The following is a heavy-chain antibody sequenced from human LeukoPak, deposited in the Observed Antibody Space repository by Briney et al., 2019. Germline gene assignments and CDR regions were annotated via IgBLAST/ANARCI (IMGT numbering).Heavy chain of an antibody. CDR2: INPSGGIT. CDR1: GYTLTSYW. V-gene: IGHV1-46*01. J-gene: IGHJ5*02. Sequence: ASVKVSCKASGYTLTSYWIHWVRQAPGQGLEWMAIINPSGGITNYAQKFQGRVTVTRDMSTSTVYMELSSLRSEDTAVYYCARGLGGSYYLPWGQGTLVTVSS. CDR3: ARGLGGSYYLP. D-gene: IGHD1-26*01.